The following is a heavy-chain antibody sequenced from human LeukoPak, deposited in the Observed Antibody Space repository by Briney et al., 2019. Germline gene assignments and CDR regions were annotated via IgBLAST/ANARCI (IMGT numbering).Heavy chain of an antibody. CDR2: IKQDGSEK. CDR1: GFTFSSHR. Sequence: PGGSLRLSCAASGFTFSSHRMSWVRQAPGKGLEWVANIKQDGSEKNYVDSVKGRFTTSRYNAKNSLYLQMNSLRADDTAVYYCARAYSGRYGLGYYYMDVWGKGTTVTISS. CDR3: ARAYSGRYGLGYYYMDV. V-gene: IGHV3-7*01. J-gene: IGHJ6*03. D-gene: IGHD1-26*01.